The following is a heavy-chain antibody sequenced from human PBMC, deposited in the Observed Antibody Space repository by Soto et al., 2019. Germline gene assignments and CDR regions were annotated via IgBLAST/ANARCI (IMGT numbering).Heavy chain of an antibody. V-gene: IGHV1-18*01. CDR3: ARDAMARGVITPYYYYGMDV. CDR1: GYTFTSYG. J-gene: IGHJ6*02. Sequence: EASVKVSCKTSGYTFTSYGFTWVRQAPGQGLEYMGWISAFNGNTNYAQKFQGRVTMTTDTSTSTAYMELRSLRSDDTAVYYCARDAMARGVITPYYYYGMDVWGQGTTVTVSS. D-gene: IGHD3-10*01. CDR2: ISAFNGNT.